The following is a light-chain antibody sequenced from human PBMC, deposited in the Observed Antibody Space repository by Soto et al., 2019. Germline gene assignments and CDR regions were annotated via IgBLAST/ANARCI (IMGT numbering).Light chain of an antibody. CDR2: DAA. J-gene: IGKJ1*01. CDR1: QSLISNY. CDR3: QERTDGPPWT. V-gene: IGKV3-11*01. Sequence: IVLTQSPATLSLSPGERATLSCRASQSLISNYLAWYQQKPGQAPTLLIYDAAKRASGFPARFSGSGSGTDFTLTISSLEPEDYAVYYCQERTDGPPWTFGEGTKVDI.